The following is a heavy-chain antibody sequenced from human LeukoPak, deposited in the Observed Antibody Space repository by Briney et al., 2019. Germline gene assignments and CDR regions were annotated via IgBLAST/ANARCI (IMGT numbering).Heavy chain of an antibody. V-gene: IGHV1-69*06. CDR2: IIPIFGTA. D-gene: IGHD4-23*01. Sequence: PEASVKVSCKASGGTFSNSAVSWVRQAPGQGLEWMGGIIPIFGTANYAQKFQGRVTITADKSTSTAYMELSSLRSEDTAVYYCARASLPQTPLHDYGGVYYYYYYMDVWGKGTTVTVSS. CDR3: ARASLPQTPLHDYGGVYYYYYYMDV. J-gene: IGHJ6*03. CDR1: GGTFSNSA.